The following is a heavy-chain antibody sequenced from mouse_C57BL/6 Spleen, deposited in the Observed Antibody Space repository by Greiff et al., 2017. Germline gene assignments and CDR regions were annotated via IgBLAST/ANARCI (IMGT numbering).Heavy chain of an antibody. D-gene: IGHD2-1*01. CDR3: AIGGNYEGVAY. CDR1: GYSFTGYY. V-gene: IGHV1-42*01. J-gene: IGHJ3*01. Sequence: VHVKQSGPELVKPGASVKISCKASGYSFTGYYMNWVKQSPEKSLEWIGEINPSTGGTTYNQKFKAKATLTVDKSSSTAYMQLKSLTSEDSAVYYCAIGGNYEGVAYWGQGTLVTVSA. CDR2: INPSTGGT.